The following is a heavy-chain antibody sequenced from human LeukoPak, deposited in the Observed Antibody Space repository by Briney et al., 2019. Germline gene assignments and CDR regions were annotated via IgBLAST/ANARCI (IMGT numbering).Heavy chain of an antibody. CDR2: MNPNSGNT. CDR1: GYTFTSYD. Sequence: ASVKVSCKASGYTFTSYDINWVRQATGQGLEWMGWMNPNSGNTGYAQRFQGRVTMTRNTSISTAYMELSSLRSEDTAVYYCARSLFGPGSWHDYWGQGTLVTVSS. J-gene: IGHJ4*02. V-gene: IGHV1-8*01. CDR3: ARSLFGPGSWHDY. D-gene: IGHD3-10*01.